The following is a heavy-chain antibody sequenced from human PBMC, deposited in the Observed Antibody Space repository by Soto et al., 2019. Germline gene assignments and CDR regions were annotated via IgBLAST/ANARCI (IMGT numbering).Heavy chain of an antibody. CDR2: IYYSGST. J-gene: IGHJ4*02. V-gene: IGHV4-59*01. Sequence: SETLSLTCTVSGVSIRSYYWSLIRQPPGKGLEWIGYIYYSGSTNYNHNLKTRVTISVDTSKSQFSLNLNSVTAADTVVYYCARVSIISTPFFDYWGQGTLVTVSS. CDR3: ARVSIISTPFFDY. CDR1: GVSIRSYY.